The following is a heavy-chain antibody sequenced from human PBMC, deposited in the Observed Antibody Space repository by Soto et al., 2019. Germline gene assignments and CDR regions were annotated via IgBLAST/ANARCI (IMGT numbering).Heavy chain of an antibody. CDR3: ARRNYYDTHMDV. D-gene: IGHD3-9*01. CDR1: GGSISSTTYY. J-gene: IGHJ6*02. V-gene: IGHV4-39*01. Sequence: QLQLQESGPGLVKPSETLSLTCIVSGGSISSTTYYWAWIRQPPGKGLEWIGSIFYRGSTYYNPSLKSRLTLSVDTSKNQFSLKLSSVTAADTAVYYCARRNYYDTHMDVWGQGTTVAVSS. CDR2: IFYRGST.